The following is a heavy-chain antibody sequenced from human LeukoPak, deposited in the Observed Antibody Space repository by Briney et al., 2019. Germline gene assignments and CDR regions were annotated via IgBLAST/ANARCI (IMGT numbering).Heavy chain of an antibody. CDR2: INSDGSST. CDR1: GFTFSSYW. Sequence: GGSLRLSCAASGFTFSSYWMHWVRQAPGKGLVWVSRINSDGSSTSYADSVKGRFTTSRDNAKNTLYLQMNSLRAEDTAVYYCARGGGYSSSWYQTWGQGTLVTVSS. J-gene: IGHJ4*02. D-gene: IGHD6-13*01. V-gene: IGHV3-74*01. CDR3: ARGGGYSSSWYQT.